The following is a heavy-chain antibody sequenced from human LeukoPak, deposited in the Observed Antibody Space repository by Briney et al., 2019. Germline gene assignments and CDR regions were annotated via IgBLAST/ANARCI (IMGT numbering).Heavy chain of an antibody. Sequence: GGSLRLSCTASGFTFRDYTMSWVRQAPGKGLEWVGSIRTRPYGGTTEYAASVKGRFSISRDDSKGIAYLQMNSLKTEDTAVYYCRGVGDIVVVVAGGPSEMDVWGQGTTVTVSS. J-gene: IGHJ6*02. D-gene: IGHD2-15*01. CDR1: GFTFRDYT. CDR2: IRTRPYGGTT. V-gene: IGHV3-49*04. CDR3: RGVGDIVVVVAGGPSEMDV.